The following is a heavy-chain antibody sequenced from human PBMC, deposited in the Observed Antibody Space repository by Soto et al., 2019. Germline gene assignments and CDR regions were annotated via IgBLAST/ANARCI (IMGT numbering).Heavy chain of an antibody. CDR1: GGSISSSSYY. Sequence: QLQLQESGPGLVKPSETLSLTCTVSGGSISSSSYYWGWIRQPPGKGLEWIGSNYYSGSTYSNPSLKSRVTISVDTSKNQFALKLSSVTAADTAVYYCASQQLVHYYYGMDVWGQGTTVTVSS. CDR3: ASQQLVHYYYGMDV. D-gene: IGHD6-13*01. V-gene: IGHV4-39*01. J-gene: IGHJ6*02. CDR2: NYYSGST.